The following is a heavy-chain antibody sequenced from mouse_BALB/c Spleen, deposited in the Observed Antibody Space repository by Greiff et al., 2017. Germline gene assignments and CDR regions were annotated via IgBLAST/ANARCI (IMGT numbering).Heavy chain of an antibody. V-gene: IGHV5-6*02. CDR2: ISSGGSYT. J-gene: IGHJ3*01. CDR1: GFTFSSYG. D-gene: IGHD1-1*01. CDR3: ANYYGSSFAY. Sequence: DVKLVESGGDLVKPGGSLKLSCAASGFTFSSYGMSWVRQTPDKRLEWVATISSGGSYTYYPDSVKGRFTISRDNAKNTLYLQMSSLKSEDTAMYYCANYYGSSFAYWGQGTLVTVSA.